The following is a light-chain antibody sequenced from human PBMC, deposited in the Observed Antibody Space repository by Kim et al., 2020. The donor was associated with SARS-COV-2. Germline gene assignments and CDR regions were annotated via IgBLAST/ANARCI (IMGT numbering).Light chain of an antibody. CDR3: QQSYTTPYT. J-gene: IGKJ2*01. V-gene: IGKV1-39*01. Sequence: ASIEDRVTITCRTSRTISNKLNWYQHKPGKPPRLLIFAASNLQSGVPSSFSGSGFGTDFTLTIGSLQPEDSATNYCQQSYTTPYTFGQETKLEI. CDR2: AAS. CDR1: RTISNK.